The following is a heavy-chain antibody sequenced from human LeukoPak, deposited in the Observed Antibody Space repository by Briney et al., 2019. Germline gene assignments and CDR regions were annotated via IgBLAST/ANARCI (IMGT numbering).Heavy chain of an antibody. CDR3: VSGSTPGSGYYFDS. D-gene: IGHD3-22*01. V-gene: IGHV3-23*01. Sequence: GGSLRLSCVASGFTFRSYAMAWVRQAPGKGLEQGLEWVASIIAGGDTFYADSVKGRFTISRDNSRNTLYLQMNRLRAEDTDIYYCVSGSTPGSGYYFDSWGPGTLVTVSS. CDR1: GFTFRSYA. CDR2: IIAGGDT. J-gene: IGHJ4*01.